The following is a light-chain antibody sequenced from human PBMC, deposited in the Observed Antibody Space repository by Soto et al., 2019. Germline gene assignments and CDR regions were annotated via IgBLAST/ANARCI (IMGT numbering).Light chain of an antibody. CDR1: QSIDRY. CDR2: TAS. CDR3: QQSYISLT. Sequence: DIQMTQSPSSLSASVGDRVTITCRASQSIDRYLNWYQQKPGKAPKLLIHTASSLHSGVPSRFSGSGSGTEFTLTISSLQPEDFAIYFCQQSYISLTFGGGTKVDIK. V-gene: IGKV1-39*01. J-gene: IGKJ4*01.